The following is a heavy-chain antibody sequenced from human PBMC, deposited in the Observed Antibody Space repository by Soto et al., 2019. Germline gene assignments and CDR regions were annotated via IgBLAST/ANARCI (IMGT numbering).Heavy chain of an antibody. D-gene: IGHD2-15*01. CDR3: AKNGCSYPACYPYYYYVDV. J-gene: IGHJ6*03. CDR1: GFSLSNSA. CDR2: LSVTGDRD. Sequence: GGALRLSCAASGFSLSNSAVIWVRPAPGKGVGGGSSLSVTGDRDSSPDSVKGRFTIPRDISKSTLYRQMSSLRAEDTAVYYCAKNGCSYPACYPYYYYVDVWVKGTTVTVSS. V-gene: IGHV3-23*01.